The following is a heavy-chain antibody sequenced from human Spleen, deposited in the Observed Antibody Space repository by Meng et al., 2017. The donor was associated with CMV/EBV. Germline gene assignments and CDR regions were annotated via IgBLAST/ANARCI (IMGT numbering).Heavy chain of an antibody. CDR2: TTSGGTT. CDR1: GFTFSTYD. D-gene: IGHD3-16*01. Sequence: GGCLRHSCAASGFTFSTYDMSWVRQAPGKGLEWVATTTSGGTTHYADSVKARFTISRDNSKNPLYLQMNSRRAEETAVYYCARVEGGVFDYWGQGTLVTVSS. CDR3: ARVEGGVFDY. J-gene: IGHJ4*02. V-gene: IGHV3-23*01.